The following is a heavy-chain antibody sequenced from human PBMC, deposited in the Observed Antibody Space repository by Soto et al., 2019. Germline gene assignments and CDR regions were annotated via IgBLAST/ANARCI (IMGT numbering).Heavy chain of an antibody. CDR3: AREIFGVIISGGRDAFDI. J-gene: IGHJ3*02. Sequence: QVQLVQSGAEVKKPGSSVKVSCKASGGTFSTYAISWVRQAPGQGLELMGGIIPIFGTAKYAQKFQGRVTITADESTSTDHMELSSLRSEDTAVYYCAREIFGVIISGGRDAFDIWGQGTMVTVSS. CDR2: IIPIFGTA. CDR1: GGTFSTYA. D-gene: IGHD3-3*01. V-gene: IGHV1-69*01.